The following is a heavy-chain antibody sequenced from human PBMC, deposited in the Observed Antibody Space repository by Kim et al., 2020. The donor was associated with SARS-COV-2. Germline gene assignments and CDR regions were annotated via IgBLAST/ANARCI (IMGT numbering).Heavy chain of an antibody. CDR2: ISYDGVHK. D-gene: IGHD3-16*01. Sequence: GGSLRLSCVASGFTFSSYALHWVRQAPGKGLDWVAVISYDGVHKYYADSVKGRFTISKDKSRNTLYLQMNRVRHEDTALYYCSRCGVAEIEFYYAGLDV. CDR1: GFTFSSYA. CDR3: SRCGVAEIEFYYAGLDV. V-gene: IGHV3-30*04. J-gene: IGHJ6*01.